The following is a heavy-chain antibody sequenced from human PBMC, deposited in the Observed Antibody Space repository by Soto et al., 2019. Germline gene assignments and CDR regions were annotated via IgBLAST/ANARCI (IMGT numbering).Heavy chain of an antibody. CDR3: ARTYPHNYDSSGWGLKYFDY. D-gene: IGHD3-22*01. J-gene: IGHJ4*02. CDR2: IYSGGST. V-gene: IGHV3-53*04. CDR1: GFTVSSNY. Sequence: GGSLRLSCAASGFTVSSNYMSWVRQAPGKGLEWVSVIYSGGSTYYADSVKGRFTISRHNSKNTLYLQMNSLRAADTAVYYCARTYPHNYDSSGWGLKYFDYWGQGTLVTVSS.